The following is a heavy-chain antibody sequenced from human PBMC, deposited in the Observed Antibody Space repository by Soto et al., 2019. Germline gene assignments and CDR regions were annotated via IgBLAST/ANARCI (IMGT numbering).Heavy chain of an antibody. Sequence: PGGSLRLSCVASGFTFNTYAMNWVRQTPGRGLEWVSGISGSGETTYYAASVKGRFTISRDNSKKTLYLQVDSLRAEDAAIYYCARVHTPVGVVITTAFDIWGQGTMVTVSS. D-gene: IGHD3-22*01. CDR3: ARVHTPVGVVITTAFDI. CDR2: ISGSGETT. J-gene: IGHJ3*02. V-gene: IGHV3-23*01. CDR1: GFTFNTYA.